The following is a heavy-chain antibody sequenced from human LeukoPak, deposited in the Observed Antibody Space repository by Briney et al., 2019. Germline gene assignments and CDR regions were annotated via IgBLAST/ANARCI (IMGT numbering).Heavy chain of an antibody. CDR1: GFSLSTSGVG. J-gene: IGHJ5*02. CDR3: AHTYTAMVYNWFDP. Sequence: SGPTLVKPTQTLTLTSTFSGFSLSTSGVGVGWIRQPPGKALEWLALIYWDDDKRYSPSLKSRLTITKDTSKNQVVLTMTNMDPVDTATYYCAHTYTAMVYNWFDPWGQGTLVTVSS. D-gene: IGHD5-18*01. V-gene: IGHV2-5*02. CDR2: IYWDDDK.